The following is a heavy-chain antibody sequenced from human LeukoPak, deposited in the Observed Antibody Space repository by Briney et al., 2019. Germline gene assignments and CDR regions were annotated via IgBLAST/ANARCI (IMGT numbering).Heavy chain of an antibody. CDR3: TRDIGAEGFDY. D-gene: IGHD6-13*01. CDR1: GFTFSSSG. Sequence: PGRSLRLSCTASGFTFSSSGMHWVRQAPGKGLEWVAIIWYDGSNKYYADSVKGRFTISRDNSKNTLYLQMHSQRAVDTAVYFWTRDIGAEGFDYWDQGTLVTVSS. V-gene: IGHV3-33*01. CDR2: IWYDGSNK. J-gene: IGHJ4*02.